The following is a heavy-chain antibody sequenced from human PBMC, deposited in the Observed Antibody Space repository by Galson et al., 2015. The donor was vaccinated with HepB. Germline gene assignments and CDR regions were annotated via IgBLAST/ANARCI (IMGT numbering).Heavy chain of an antibody. J-gene: IGHJ4*02. Sequence: SLRLSCAASGFTFSSYWMSWVRQAPGKGLEWVANIKQDGSEKYYVDSVKGRFTISRDNSKNTLYLQMNSLRAEDTAVYYCAKNVGELQFDYWGQGTLVTVSS. CDR3: AKNVGELQFDY. D-gene: IGHD1-26*01. CDR1: GFTFSSYW. CDR2: IKQDGSEK. V-gene: IGHV3-7*01.